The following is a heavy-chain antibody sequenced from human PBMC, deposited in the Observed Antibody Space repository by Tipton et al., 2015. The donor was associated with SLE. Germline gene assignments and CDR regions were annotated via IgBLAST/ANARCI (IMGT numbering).Heavy chain of an antibody. CDR2: IYYNGST. J-gene: IGHJ3*02. CDR1: GGSLSSYY. Sequence: TLSLTCTVSGGSLSSYYWTWIRQPPGKGLEWIGYIYYNGSTNYNPSLKSRVTISVDTSKNQFSLKLNSVTAADTAVYYCAREITMVRGVIIPIGAFDIWGQGTMVTVSS. CDR3: AREITMVRGVIIPIGAFDI. D-gene: IGHD3-10*01. V-gene: IGHV4-59*12.